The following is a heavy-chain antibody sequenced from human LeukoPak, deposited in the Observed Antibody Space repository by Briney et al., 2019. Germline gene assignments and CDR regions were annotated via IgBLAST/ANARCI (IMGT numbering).Heavy chain of an antibody. Sequence: GGSLRLSCAASGFTFSNAWMSWVRQAPGKGLEWVGRIKSKTDGGTTDYAAPVKGRFTISRDDSKNTLYLQMNSLGAEDTAVYYCAQGQFWSGYHWGQGTLVTVSS. CDR3: AQGQFWSGYH. CDR2: IKSKTDGGTT. CDR1: GFTFSNAW. J-gene: IGHJ4*02. V-gene: IGHV3-15*01. D-gene: IGHD3-3*01.